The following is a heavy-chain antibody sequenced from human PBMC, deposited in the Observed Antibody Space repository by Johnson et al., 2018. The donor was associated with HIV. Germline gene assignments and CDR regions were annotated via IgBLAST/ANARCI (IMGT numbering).Heavy chain of an antibody. V-gene: IGHV3-30*02. D-gene: IGHD3-16*01. CDR3: AGGHDGAFDV. CDR2: IRYDGSKK. Sequence: VQLVESGGGVVQPGGSLRLSCAASGFTFSSYGMHWVRQAPGKGLEWVAFIRYDGSKKYYADSVKGRFTISRDNSKNTLYLQMNRLRAEDTAVYYCAGGHDGAFDVWGQGTVVTVSS. J-gene: IGHJ3*01. CDR1: GFTFSSYG.